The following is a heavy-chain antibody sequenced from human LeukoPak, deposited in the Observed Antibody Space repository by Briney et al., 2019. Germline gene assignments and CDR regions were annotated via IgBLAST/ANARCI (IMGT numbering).Heavy chain of an antibody. CDR3: AKGGQGFDS. CDR2: IYYTGST. J-gene: IGHJ5*01. CDR1: GDSITTYY. V-gene: IGHV4-59*01. Sequence: PSETLSLTCTVSGDSITTYYWSWIRQPPDKGLEWIGYIYYTGSTNYNPSLKSRVTMSVDTPKNQFSLKLRSVTAADTAVYYCAKGGQGFDSWGQGTLVTVSS.